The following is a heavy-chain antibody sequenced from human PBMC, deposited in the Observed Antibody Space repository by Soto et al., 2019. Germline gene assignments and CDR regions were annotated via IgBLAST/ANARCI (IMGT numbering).Heavy chain of an antibody. CDR2: ISKSDYT. CDR3: AREDSIIIPAVSDF. D-gene: IGHD2-2*01. J-gene: IGHJ4*02. V-gene: IGHV3-21*01. CDR1: GFAFKNYG. Sequence: VGSLRPSCTVSGFAFKNYGINWIRQAPVKVLEWVSSISKSDYTYYSDSVKGRFAISRDNAKSSVSLQMNTLRFEDTAVYYCAREDSIIIPAVSDFCGQGTRVAV.